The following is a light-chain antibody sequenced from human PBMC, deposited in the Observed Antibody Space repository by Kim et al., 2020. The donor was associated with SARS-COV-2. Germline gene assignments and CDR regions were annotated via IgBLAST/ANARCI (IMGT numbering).Light chain of an antibody. CDR3: QAWDSNTVI. V-gene: IGLV3-1*01. CDR2: QDS. Sequence: SYELTQPPSVSVSPGQTATITCSGDKLGDKFASWHHKKPGQSPVLVIYQDSRRPSGIPERFSGSNSGNTATLTISGTQTVDEADYYCQAWDSNTVIFGGG. J-gene: IGLJ2*01. CDR1: KLGDKF.